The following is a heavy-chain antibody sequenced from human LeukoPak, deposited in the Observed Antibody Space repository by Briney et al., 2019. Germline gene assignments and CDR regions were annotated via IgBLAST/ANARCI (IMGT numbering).Heavy chain of an antibody. J-gene: IGHJ5*02. Sequence: GRSLRLSCAASGFTFSSYAMHWVRQAPGKGLEWVAVISYDGSNKYYADSVKGRFTISRDNSKNTLYLQMNSLRAEDTAVYYCARDLAVAGTGWFDPWGQGTLVTVPS. CDR2: ISYDGSNK. D-gene: IGHD6-19*01. V-gene: IGHV3-30*04. CDR1: GFTFSSYA. CDR3: ARDLAVAGTGWFDP.